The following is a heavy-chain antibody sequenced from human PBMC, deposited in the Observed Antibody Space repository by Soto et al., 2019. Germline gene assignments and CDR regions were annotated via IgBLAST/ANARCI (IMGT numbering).Heavy chain of an antibody. D-gene: IGHD1-26*01. Sequence: GGSLRLSCAASGFTFSSYSMNWVRQAPGKGLEWVSSISSSSSYIYYADSVKGRFTISRDNAKNSLYLQMNSLRAEDTAVYYCARDSRVVDTHIVGANGLTPPRPDDAFDIWGQGTMVTVSS. J-gene: IGHJ3*02. V-gene: IGHV3-21*01. CDR2: ISSSSSYI. CDR3: ARDSRVVDTHIVGANGLTPPRPDDAFDI. CDR1: GFTFSSYS.